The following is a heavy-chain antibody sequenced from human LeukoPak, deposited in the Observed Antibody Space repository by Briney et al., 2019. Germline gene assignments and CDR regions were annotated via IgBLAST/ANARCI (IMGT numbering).Heavy chain of an antibody. Sequence: ASVKVSCKASGYTFTSYGISWVRQAPGQGLEWMGWISAYNGNTNYPQKLQGRVTMTTDTSTGTAYMELRSLRSDDTAVYYCARDDSSGSPFDYWGQGTLVTVSS. J-gene: IGHJ4*02. CDR2: ISAYNGNT. D-gene: IGHD3-22*01. CDR3: ARDDSSGSPFDY. V-gene: IGHV1-18*01. CDR1: GYTFTSYG.